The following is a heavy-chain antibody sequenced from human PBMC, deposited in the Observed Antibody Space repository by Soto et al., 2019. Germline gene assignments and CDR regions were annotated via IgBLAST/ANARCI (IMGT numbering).Heavy chain of an antibody. J-gene: IGHJ4*02. CDR1: GGSISSSSYY. CDR3: ARHLWDYSAAAGNLDY. V-gene: IGHV4-39*01. CDR2: IYYSGST. Sequence: QLQLQESGPGLVKPSETLSLTCTVSGGSISSSSYYWGWIRQPPGKGLEWIGSIYYSGSTYYNPSLKSRVTISVDTSKNQFSLKLSSVTAADTAVYYCARHLWDYSAAAGNLDYWGQGTLVTVSS. D-gene: IGHD6-13*01.